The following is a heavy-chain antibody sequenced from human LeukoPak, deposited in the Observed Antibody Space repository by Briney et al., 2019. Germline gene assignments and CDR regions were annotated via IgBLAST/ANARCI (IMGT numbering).Heavy chain of an antibody. V-gene: IGHV4-39*07. Sequence: PSETLSLTCTVSGGSISSSSYYWGWIRQPPGKGLEWIGSIYYSGSTYYHPSLKSRLTISVDTSKNQFSLKLSSVTAADTAVYYCARGSRITIFGVARSPGWFDPWGQGTLVTVSS. J-gene: IGHJ5*02. CDR1: GGSISSSSYY. CDR3: ARGSRITIFGVARSPGWFDP. D-gene: IGHD3-3*01. CDR2: IYYSGST.